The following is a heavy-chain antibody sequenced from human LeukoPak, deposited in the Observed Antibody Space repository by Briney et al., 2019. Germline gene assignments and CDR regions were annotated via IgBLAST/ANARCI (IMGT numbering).Heavy chain of an antibody. CDR2: ISSSSSYI. D-gene: IGHD3-10*01. CDR1: GFTFSSYS. V-gene: IGHV3-21*01. Sequence: GGSLRLSCAASGFTFSSYSMNWVRQAPGKGLEWVSSISSSSSYIYYADSVKGRFTISRDNAKNSLYLQMNSLRAEDTAVYYCARRRNFHPYYYGSGSYLDYWGQGTLVTVSS. CDR3: ARRRNFHPYYYGSGSYLDY. J-gene: IGHJ4*02.